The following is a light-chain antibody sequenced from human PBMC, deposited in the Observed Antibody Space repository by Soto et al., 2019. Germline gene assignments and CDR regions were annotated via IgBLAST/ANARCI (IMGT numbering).Light chain of an antibody. J-gene: IGKJ1*01. CDR3: QQYSSYSAWT. V-gene: IGKV1-5*01. Sequence: DIQMTQSPSTLSASIGDRVTITCRASQRINKWLAWHQQKPGKAPKLPIYDASSLQSGVPPRFSGSGSGTEFTLTIRSLQPDDIATYYCQQYSSYSAWTFGEGTKVDIK. CDR1: QRINKW. CDR2: DAS.